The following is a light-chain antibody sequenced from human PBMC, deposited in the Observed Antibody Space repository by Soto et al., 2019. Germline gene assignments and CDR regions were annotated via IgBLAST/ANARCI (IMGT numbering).Light chain of an antibody. J-gene: IGKJ5*01. V-gene: IGKV3D-15*01. Sequence: EIVMTQFPATLSVSPGERATLSCRASQSVSSNLAWYQQKPGQAPRLLIYGASTRATGIPDRFSGGGSGTDFTLTISRLEPEDFAVFYCQHYDSLPITFGQGTRLEIK. CDR1: QSVSSN. CDR2: GAS. CDR3: QHYDSLPIT.